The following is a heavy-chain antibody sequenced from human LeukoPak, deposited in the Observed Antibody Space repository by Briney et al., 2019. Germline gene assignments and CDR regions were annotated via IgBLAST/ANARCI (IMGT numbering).Heavy chain of an antibody. J-gene: IGHJ4*02. CDR2: INHSGST. CDR1: GGSISSYY. CDR3: ARGNLGRPYYYDSRGGRELIY. D-gene: IGHD3-22*01. V-gene: IGHV4-34*01. Sequence: SETLSLTCTVSGGSISSYYWSWIRQPPGKGLEWIGEINHSGSTNYNPSLKSRVTISVDTSKNQFSLKLSSVTAADTAVYYCARGNLGRPYYYDSRGGRELIYWGQGTLVTVSS.